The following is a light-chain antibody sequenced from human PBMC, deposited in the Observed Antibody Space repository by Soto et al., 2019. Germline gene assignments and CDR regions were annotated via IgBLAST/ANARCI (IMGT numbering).Light chain of an antibody. V-gene: IGLV2-14*01. CDR2: EVS. Sequence: QSALTQPASVSGSPGQSITISCTGTSSDVGGYNYVSWYQQHPGKAPKLMMYEVSNRPPGVSNRFSGSRSGNTASLTISGLQSEDEAEYYCNSYTTNSTFVFGTGTKVTVL. J-gene: IGLJ1*01. CDR1: SSDVGGYNY. CDR3: NSYTTNSTFV.